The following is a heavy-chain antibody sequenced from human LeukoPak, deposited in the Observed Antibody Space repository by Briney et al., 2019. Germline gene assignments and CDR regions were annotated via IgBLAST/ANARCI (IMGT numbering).Heavy chain of an antibody. CDR3: ARDGVGADGIDY. D-gene: IGHD1-26*01. CDR1: GFTFSSYE. CDR2: ISSSGSTI. V-gene: IGHV3-48*03. Sequence: PGGSLRLSCAASGFTFSSYEMNWVRQAPGKGLEWVSYISSSGSTIYCADSVKGRFTISRDNAKNSLYLQMNSLRAEDTAVYYCARDGVGADGIDYWGQGTLVTVSS. J-gene: IGHJ4*02.